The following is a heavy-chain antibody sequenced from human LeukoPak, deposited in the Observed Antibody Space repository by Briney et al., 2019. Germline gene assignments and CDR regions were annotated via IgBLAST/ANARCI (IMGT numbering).Heavy chain of an antibody. Sequence: PGGSLRLSCAASGFTFNNYGMGWVRQTPGKGLEWVATIGTSGANTYHADSVKGRFTISRDNSKSTLYLQMNSLRAEDTAVYHSAKKSGDHFHFDFWGQGTLVTVSS. CDR3: AKKSGDHFHFDF. V-gene: IGHV3-23*01. J-gene: IGHJ4*02. CDR2: IGTSGANT. CDR1: GFTFNNYG. D-gene: IGHD2-21*01.